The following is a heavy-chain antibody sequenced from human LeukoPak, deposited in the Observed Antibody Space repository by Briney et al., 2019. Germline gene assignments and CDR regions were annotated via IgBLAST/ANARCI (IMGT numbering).Heavy chain of an antibody. D-gene: IGHD3-22*01. Sequence: SETLSLTCTVSGGSISSGSYYWSWIRQPAGKGLEWIGRIYTSGSTNYNPSLKSRVTISVDTSKNQFSLKLSSVTAADTAVYYCARGSPSLIVVGTFDIWGQGTMVTVSS. CDR3: ARGSPSLIVVGTFDI. CDR2: IYTSGST. J-gene: IGHJ3*02. V-gene: IGHV4-61*02. CDR1: GGSISSGSYY.